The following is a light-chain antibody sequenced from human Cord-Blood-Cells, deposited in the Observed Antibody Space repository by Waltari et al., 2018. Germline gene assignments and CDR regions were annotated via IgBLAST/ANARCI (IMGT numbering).Light chain of an antibody. J-gene: IGLJ1*01. CDR2: DVS. Sequence: QSALTQPASVSGSPGQSITISCTGTSSDVGGYNYVSWYQQHPGKAPKLRIYDVSNRPSGVSNRFSGSKSGNTASLTISGLQAEDEADYYCSSYTSSSTLPFGTGTKVTVL. CDR1: SSDVGGYNY. CDR3: SSYTSSSTLP. V-gene: IGLV2-14*01.